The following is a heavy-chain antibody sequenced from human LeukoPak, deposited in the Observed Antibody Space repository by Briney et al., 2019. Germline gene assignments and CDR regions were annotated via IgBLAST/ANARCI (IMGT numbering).Heavy chain of an antibody. D-gene: IGHD4-17*01. CDR3: TRMTTGHDY. Sequence: SETLSLTCAASGVSFNDYYWSWVRQTPGRGLEWIGEINHSGYTNDSPSLKSRVTLSIDTSRKQFSLNLRSVTVADTGIYYCTRMTTGHDYWGQGTLVTVSS. CDR1: GVSFNDYY. CDR2: INHSGYT. V-gene: IGHV4-34*01. J-gene: IGHJ4*02.